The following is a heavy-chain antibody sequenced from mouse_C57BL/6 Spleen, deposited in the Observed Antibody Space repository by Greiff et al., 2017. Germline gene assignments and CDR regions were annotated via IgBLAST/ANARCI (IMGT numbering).Heavy chain of an antibody. CDR1: GYSFTGYY. V-gene: IGHV1-42*01. CDR2: INPSTGGT. Sequence: EVQRVESGPELVKPGASVKISCKASGYSFTGYYMNWVKQSPEKSLEWIGEINPSTGGTTYNQKFKAKATLTVDKSSSTAYMQLKSLTSEDSAVYYCAPDREGAMDYWGQGTSVTVSS. J-gene: IGHJ4*01. D-gene: IGHD3-1*01. CDR3: APDREGAMDY.